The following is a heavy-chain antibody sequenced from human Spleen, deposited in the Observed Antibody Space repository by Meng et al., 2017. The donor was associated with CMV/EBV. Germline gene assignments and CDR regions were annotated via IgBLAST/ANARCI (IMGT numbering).Heavy chain of an antibody. V-gene: IGHV3-7*01. Sequence: GESLKISCAASGFSFDTYWMSWVRQAPGKGLEWVANIKEDGGEKYYVDSVKGRFTIFRDNAKNSLYLQMNSLRAEDTAVYYCARSGLVIVGATGGDYWGQGTLVTVSS. CDR3: ARSGLVIVGATGGDY. CDR2: IKEDGGEK. D-gene: IGHD1-26*01. CDR1: GFSFDTYW. J-gene: IGHJ4*02.